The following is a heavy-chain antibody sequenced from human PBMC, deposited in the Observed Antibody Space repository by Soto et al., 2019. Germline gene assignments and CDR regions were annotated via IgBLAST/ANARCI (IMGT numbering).Heavy chain of an antibody. CDR1: GFSISSGYY. CDR3: ARGRQWLSRSNWFDP. CDR2: IDHSGST. J-gene: IGHJ5*02. Sequence: SETLSLTCAVSGFSISSGYYWGWIRQPPGKGLEWIGNIDHSGSTYYNPSLKSRVTISVDTSKNQFSLKLTSVTAADTAVYYCARGRQWLSRSNWFDPWGQGTMVTVSS. V-gene: IGHV4-38-2*01. D-gene: IGHD6-19*01.